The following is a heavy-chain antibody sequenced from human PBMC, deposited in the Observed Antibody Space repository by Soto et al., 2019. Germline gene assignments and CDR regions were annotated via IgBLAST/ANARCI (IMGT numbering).Heavy chain of an antibody. CDR3: ARESEDLTSNFDY. CDR1: GFNLTRDS. CDR2: ISSTTNYI. Sequence: GSLRLSCAAPGFNLTRDSLNWVRPAPGKGLEWVSSISSTTNYIYYGDSMKGRFTISRDNAKNSLYLEMNSLRAEDTAVYYCARESEDLTSNFDYWGQGTLVTVSS. V-gene: IGHV3-21*06. J-gene: IGHJ4*02.